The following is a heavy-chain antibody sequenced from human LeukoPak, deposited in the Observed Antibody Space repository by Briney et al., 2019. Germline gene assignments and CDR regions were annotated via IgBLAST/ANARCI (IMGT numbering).Heavy chain of an antibody. CDR1: GYSFTDKY. V-gene: IGHV1-2*02. CDR2: INPNSGGT. Sequence: ASVKVSCKASGYSFTDKYMHWVRQAPGQGLEWMGWINPNSGGTNYAQKLQGRVTMTRDTSISTAYMELSRLRPDDTAVYYCARDQGPLQLWFDYYYYYYMDVWGKGTTVTISS. D-gene: IGHD5-18*01. J-gene: IGHJ6*03. CDR3: ARDQGPLQLWFDYYYYYYMDV.